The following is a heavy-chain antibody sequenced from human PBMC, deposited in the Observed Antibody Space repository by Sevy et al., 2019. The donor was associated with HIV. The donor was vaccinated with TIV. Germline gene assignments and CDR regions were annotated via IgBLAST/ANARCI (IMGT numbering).Heavy chain of an antibody. CDR3: ATDHFSSSSADVFDI. J-gene: IGHJ3*02. CDR2: IKQDGSGK. Sequence: GGSLRLSCAASGFTFSTYWMNWVRQAPGKGLEWVANIKQDGSGKNYVDYVKGRFTISRDNARNSLFLELNSLKVEDTPVYYCATDHFSSSSADVFDIWGQGTMVTVSS. CDR1: GFTFSTYW. V-gene: IGHV3-7*01. D-gene: IGHD6-6*01.